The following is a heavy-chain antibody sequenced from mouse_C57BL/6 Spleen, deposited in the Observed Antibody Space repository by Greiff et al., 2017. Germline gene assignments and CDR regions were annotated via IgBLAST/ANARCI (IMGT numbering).Heavy chain of an antibody. J-gene: IGHJ2*01. CDR3: ASGGLRRGLDY. D-gene: IGHD2-4*01. CDR2: IYPGSGST. V-gene: IGHV1-55*01. Sequence: VQLQQPGAELVKPGASVKMSCKASGYTFTSYWITWVKQRPGQGLEWIGDIYPGSGSTNYNEKFKSKATLTVDTSSSTAYMQLSSLTSEDAAVYYCASGGLRRGLDYWGQGTTLTVSS. CDR1: GYTFTSYW.